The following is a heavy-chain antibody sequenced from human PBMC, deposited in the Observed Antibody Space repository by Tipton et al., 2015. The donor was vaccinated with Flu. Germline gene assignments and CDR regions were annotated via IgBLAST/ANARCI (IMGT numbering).Heavy chain of an antibody. CDR2: IYYSGST. D-gene: IGHD2-21*02. Sequence: TLSLTCTVSGGSISSGGYYWSWIRQHPGKGLEWIGYIYYSGSTYYNPPLKSRVTISVDTSKNQFSLKLSSVTAADTAVYYCARSEHIVVVTAKYGMDVWGQGTTVTVSS. J-gene: IGHJ6*02. CDR3: ARSEHIVVVTAKYGMDV. CDR1: GGSISSGGYY. V-gene: IGHV4-31*03.